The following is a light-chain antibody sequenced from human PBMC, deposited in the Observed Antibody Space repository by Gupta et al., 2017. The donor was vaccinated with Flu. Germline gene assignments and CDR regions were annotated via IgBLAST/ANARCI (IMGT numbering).Light chain of an antibody. J-gene: IGKJ1*01. Sequence: ERAALSCRASQVVSSNYLAWYQQGPGQSPRLLISGTSNRATGIPDRFSASGSGTDFILTISGLEPEDSAVYYCQQYGRSPQTFGQGTRVEVK. CDR3: QQYGRSPQT. CDR2: GTS. CDR1: QVVSSNY. V-gene: IGKV3-20*01.